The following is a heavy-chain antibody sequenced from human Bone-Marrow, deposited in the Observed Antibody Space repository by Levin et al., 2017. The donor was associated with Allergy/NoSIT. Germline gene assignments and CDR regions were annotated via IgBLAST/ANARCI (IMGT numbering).Heavy chain of an antibody. Sequence: GESLKISCAASGFTLSNYAMGWVRQAPGRGLEWVSGFNDNGDSPHYADSVKGRFTISRDNLKNTLSLQMNSLRAEDTAVYYCAKVGPFYYDSSLTQGVDCWGQGTLVTVSS. D-gene: IGHD3-22*01. CDR1: GFTLSNYA. CDR2: FNDNGDSP. V-gene: IGHV3-23*01. CDR3: AKVGPFYYDSSLTQGVDC. J-gene: IGHJ4*02.